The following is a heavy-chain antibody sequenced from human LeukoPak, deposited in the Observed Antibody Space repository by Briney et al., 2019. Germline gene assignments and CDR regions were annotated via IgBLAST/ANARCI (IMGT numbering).Heavy chain of an antibody. CDR2: INHSGST. J-gene: IGHJ5*02. CDR3: ARIGRP. Sequence: SETLSLTCAVSGGSFSDYYWSWIRQPPGKGLEWIGEINHSGSTNYNPSLKSRVTISVDTSENQFSLKLNSVTAADTAVYYCARIGRPWGQGTLVTVSS. V-gene: IGHV4-34*01. D-gene: IGHD2-15*01. CDR1: GGSFSDYY.